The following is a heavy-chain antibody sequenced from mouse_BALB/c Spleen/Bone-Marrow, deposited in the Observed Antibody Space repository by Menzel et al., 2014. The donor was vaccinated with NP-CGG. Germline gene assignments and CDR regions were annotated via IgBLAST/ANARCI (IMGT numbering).Heavy chain of an antibody. CDR2: IWVGGST. CDR1: GISLTSFG. J-gene: IGHJ2*01. D-gene: IGHD1-1*02. V-gene: IGHV2-9*02. CDR3: ARAGWGFCYF. Sequence: VMLVESGPGLVAPSQSLSITCTVPGISLTSFGVHWVRQPPGKGLEWLGVIWVGGSTNYNSALMFRLSISKDNSQSQVFLKMNSLRTGCSAFYYCARAGWGFCYFWGQSTTLIVSS.